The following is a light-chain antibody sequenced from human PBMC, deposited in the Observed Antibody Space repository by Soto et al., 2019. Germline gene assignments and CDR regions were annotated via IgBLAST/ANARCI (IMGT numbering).Light chain of an antibody. CDR2: DAS. Sequence: DIQLTQSPSTLSASVGDRVTITCRASQSISNWVVWYQQKPGKAPKFLIYDASTLESGVPSRFSGSGYGTEFTLTISSLQPEDFATDYCQQYNRYSIHFGGGTKVEMK. CDR1: QSISNW. J-gene: IGKJ4*01. CDR3: QQYNRYSIH. V-gene: IGKV1-5*03.